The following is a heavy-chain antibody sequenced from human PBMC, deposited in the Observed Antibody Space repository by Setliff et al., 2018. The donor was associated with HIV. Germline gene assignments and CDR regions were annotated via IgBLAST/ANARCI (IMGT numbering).Heavy chain of an antibody. D-gene: IGHD2-15*01. V-gene: IGHV4-61*09. Sequence: SETLSLTCSVSGGSISSGSYYWSWIRQPAGKGLEWIGHIYRSGSTNYNPSLKSRLTISVDTSKNQFSLKLNSVTAADTAVYYCARGYCSGGSCYGDTGGYHPFDYRGQGTLVTVSS. CDR2: IYRSGST. CDR3: ARGYCSGGSCYGDTGGYHPFDY. CDR1: GGSISSGSYY. J-gene: IGHJ4*02.